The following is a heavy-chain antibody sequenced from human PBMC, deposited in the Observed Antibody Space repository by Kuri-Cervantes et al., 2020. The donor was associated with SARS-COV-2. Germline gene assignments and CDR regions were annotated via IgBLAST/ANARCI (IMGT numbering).Heavy chain of an antibody. CDR2: ISADRTKV. CDR3: TRDSDHTGYYWYIDL. J-gene: IGHJ2*01. Sequence: GESLKISCAASGFTLSGYDIHWVRQAPGKGLEWMAAISADRTKVYYRDSVKGRFAISRDNSKNTMYLQINSLRAEDTAVYCCTRDSDHTGYYWYIDLWGRGTLVTVSS. D-gene: IGHD3-9*01. V-gene: IGHV3-33*05. CDR1: GFTLSGYD.